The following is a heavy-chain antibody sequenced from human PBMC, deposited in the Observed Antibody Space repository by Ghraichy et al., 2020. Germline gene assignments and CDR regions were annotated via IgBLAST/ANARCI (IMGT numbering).Heavy chain of an antibody. D-gene: IGHD3-22*01. CDR3: ARTYYYDSSGYYPTGAFDI. V-gene: IGHV4-59*01. CDR1: GGSISSYY. CDR2: IYYSGST. J-gene: IGHJ3*02. Sequence: SETLSLTCTVSGGSISSYYWSWIRQPPGKGLEWIGYIYYSGSTNYNPSLKSRVTISVDTSKNQFSLKLSSETAADTAVYYCARTYYYDSSGYYPTGAFDIWGQGTMVTVSS.